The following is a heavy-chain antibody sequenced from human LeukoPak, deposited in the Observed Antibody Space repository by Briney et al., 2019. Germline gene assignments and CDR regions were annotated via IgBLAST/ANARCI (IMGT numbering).Heavy chain of an antibody. CDR2: IIPIFGTA. CDR1: GGTFSSYA. D-gene: IGHD5-18*01. V-gene: IGHV1-69*13. J-gene: IGHJ4*02. CDR3: ASERGYSYGQTGYYFDY. Sequence: SVKVSCKASGGTFSSYAISWVRQAPGQGLEWMGGIIPIFGTANYAQKFQGRVTITADESTSTAYMELSSLRSEDTAVYYCASERGYSYGQTGYYFDYWGQGTLVTVSS.